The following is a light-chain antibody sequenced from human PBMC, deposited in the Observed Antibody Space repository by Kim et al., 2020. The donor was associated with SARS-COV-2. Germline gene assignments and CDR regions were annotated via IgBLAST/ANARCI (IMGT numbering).Light chain of an antibody. V-gene: IGLV3-1*01. CDR1: KLGDKY. CDR3: QAWDSSTGV. CDR2: QDS. Sequence: SYELTQPPSVSVSPGQTVSITFSGDKLGDKYACWYQQKPGQSPVLVIYQDSKRPSGIPERFSGSNSGNTATLTISGTQAMDEADYYCQAWDSSTGVFGGG. J-gene: IGLJ3*02.